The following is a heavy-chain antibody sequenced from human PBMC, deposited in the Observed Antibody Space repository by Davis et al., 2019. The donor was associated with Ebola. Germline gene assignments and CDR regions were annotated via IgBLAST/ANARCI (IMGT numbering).Heavy chain of an antibody. V-gene: IGHV3-21*04. J-gene: IGHJ6*02. CDR1: GFTFSSNS. CDR2: ISSSSNYI. D-gene: IGHD1-26*01. CDR3: ARFLVGRTDRGMDV. Sequence: GESLKISCAASGFTFSSNSMNWVRQAPGKGLEWVSFISSSSNYIYYADSVKGRFTISRDNSKNTLYLQMNSLRAEDTAVYSCARFLVGRTDRGMDVWGQGTTVTVSS.